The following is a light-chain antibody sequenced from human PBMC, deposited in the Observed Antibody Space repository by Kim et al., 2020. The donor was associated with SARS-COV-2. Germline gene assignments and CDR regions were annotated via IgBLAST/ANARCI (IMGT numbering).Light chain of an antibody. CDR2: DAS. Sequence: DIQMTQSPSSLSASVGDRVTITCRASQSISSYLSWHQQKPGKGPNLLIYDASSLQSGVPSRFSGSGSGTDFTLTISSLQPEDSATYYCQQSYSIPRRFGQRAKGDIK. CDR3: QQSYSIPRR. V-gene: IGKV1-39*01. J-gene: IGKJ1*01. CDR1: QSISSY.